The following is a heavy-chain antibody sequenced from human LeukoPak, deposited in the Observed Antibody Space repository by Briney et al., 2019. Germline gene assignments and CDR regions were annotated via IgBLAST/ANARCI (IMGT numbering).Heavy chain of an antibody. CDR3: ARRAGGRSYYYMDV. CDR1: GYSISSGYY. D-gene: IGHD3-10*01. V-gene: IGHV4-38-2*02. J-gene: IGHJ6*03. Sequence: SETLSLTCTVSGYSISSGYYWGWIRQPPGKGLEWIGSIYYSGSTYYNPSLKSRVTISVDTSKNQFSLKLSSVTAADTAVYYCARRAGGRSYYYMDVWGKGTTVTISS. CDR2: IYYSGST.